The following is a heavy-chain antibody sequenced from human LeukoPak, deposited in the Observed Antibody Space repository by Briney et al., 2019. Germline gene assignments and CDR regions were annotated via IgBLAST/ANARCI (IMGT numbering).Heavy chain of an antibody. CDR1: GFTFSSYE. Sequence: GGSLRLSCAASGFTFSSYEMNWVRQAPGKGLEWVSYISSSGSTIYYADSVKGQFTISRDNAKNSLYLQMNSLRAEDTAVYYCARDRIVVVTAPRYFDLWGRGTLVTVSS. CDR2: ISSSGSTI. J-gene: IGHJ2*01. CDR3: ARDRIVVVTAPRYFDL. D-gene: IGHD2-21*02. V-gene: IGHV3-48*03.